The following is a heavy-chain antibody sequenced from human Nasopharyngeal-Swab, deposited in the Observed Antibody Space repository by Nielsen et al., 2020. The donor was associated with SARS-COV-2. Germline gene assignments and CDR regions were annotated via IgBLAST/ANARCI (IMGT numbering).Heavy chain of an antibody. J-gene: IGHJ6*02. CDR2: ISGSGDTT. V-gene: IGHV3-23*01. D-gene: IGHD2-21*01. CDR1: GFTFSSYA. CDR3: AKAPYLRGLDV. Sequence: GGSLRLSCAASGFTFSSYAMSWVRQAPGKGLEWVSIISGSGDTTYYADSVNDRFTISRDNSKNTLYLQMSSLRVEDTALYYCAKAPYLRGLDVWGQGTTVTVSS.